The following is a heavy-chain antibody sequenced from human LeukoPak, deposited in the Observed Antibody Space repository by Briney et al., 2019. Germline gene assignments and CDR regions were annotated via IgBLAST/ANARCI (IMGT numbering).Heavy chain of an antibody. CDR1: GFTFSSYA. V-gene: IGHV3-23*01. CDR3: ARGGYCSSSVCYSLNAFDI. CDR2: ISGSGAAT. Sequence: PGGSLRLSCAASGFTFSSYAMTWVRQAPGKGLEWVSRISGSGAATYYADSVKGRFTISRDNAKNSLYLQMNSLRAEDTAVYYCARGGYCSSSVCYSLNAFDIWGQGTMFTVSS. D-gene: IGHD2-2*01. J-gene: IGHJ3*02.